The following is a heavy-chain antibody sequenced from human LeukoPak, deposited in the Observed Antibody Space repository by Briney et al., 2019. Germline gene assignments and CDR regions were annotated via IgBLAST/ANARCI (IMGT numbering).Heavy chain of an antibody. D-gene: IGHD6-13*01. CDR3: GRGGSSWLYFFEY. J-gene: IGHJ4*02. CDR1: GFTFSTYA. Sequence: GGSLRLSCAASGFTFSTYAMSWVRQAPGKGLEWVSSISGGGGNTCFADSVKGRFTISRDNSKNTLYLQMNSLRAEDTALYYCGRGGSSWLYFFEYWGQGTPVTVSS. V-gene: IGHV3-23*01. CDR2: ISGGGGNT.